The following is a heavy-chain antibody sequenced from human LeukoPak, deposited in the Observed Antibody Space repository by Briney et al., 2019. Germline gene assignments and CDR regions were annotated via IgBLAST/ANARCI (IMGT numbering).Heavy chain of an antibody. CDR2: ISSSSNTI. J-gene: IGHJ4*02. CDR1: GFTFSTYA. Sequence: GGSLRLSCEASGFTFSTYAINWVRQAPGKGPGGVSYISSSSNTIYYADSVKGRFTISRDNAKNSLFLQMNSLGAEDTAVYYCARAPTIGTTAIFDYWGQGTLVTVSS. CDR3: ARAPTIGTTAIFDY. V-gene: IGHV3-48*04. D-gene: IGHD5-24*01.